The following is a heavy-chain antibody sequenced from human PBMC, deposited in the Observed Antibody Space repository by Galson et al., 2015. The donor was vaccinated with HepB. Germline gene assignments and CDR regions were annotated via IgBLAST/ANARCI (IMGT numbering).Heavy chain of an antibody. D-gene: IGHD6-19*01. CDR2: INPNSGGT. V-gene: IGHV1-2*04. CDR3: ARSSGYYYYYGMDV. Sequence: SVKVSCKASGYTFTGYYMHWVRQAPGQGLEWMGWINPNSGGTNYAQKFQGWVTMTRDTSISTAYMELSRLRSDDTAVYYCARSSGYYYYYGMDVWGQGTTVTVSS. J-gene: IGHJ6*02. CDR1: GYTFTGYY.